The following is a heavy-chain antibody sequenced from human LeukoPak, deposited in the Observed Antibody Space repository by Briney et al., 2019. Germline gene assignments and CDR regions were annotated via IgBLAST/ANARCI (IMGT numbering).Heavy chain of an antibody. Sequence: GGSLRLSCAASGFTFSSYGMHWVRQAPGKGLEWVAFIRYDGSNKYYADSVKGRFTISRDNSMNTLYLQMNSLRAEDTAVYYCAKDFWSGYYTAPVFDYWGQGTLVTVSS. D-gene: IGHD3-3*01. CDR3: AKDFWSGYYTAPVFDY. J-gene: IGHJ4*02. CDR1: GFTFSSYG. V-gene: IGHV3-30*02. CDR2: IRYDGSNK.